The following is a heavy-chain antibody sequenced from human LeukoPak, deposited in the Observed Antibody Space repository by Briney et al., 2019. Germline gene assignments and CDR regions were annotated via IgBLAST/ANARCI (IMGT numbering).Heavy chain of an antibody. V-gene: IGHV4-38-2*01. D-gene: IGHD2-2*01. J-gene: IGHJ4*02. CDR3: ARLEDIVVSGFDY. CDR2: IYHSGST. Sequence: PSETLSLTXAVSGYSISSGYYWGWIRQPPGKRLEWIGSIYHSGSTYYDPSLKSRVTISVDTSKNQFSLKLSSVTAADTAVYYCARLEDIVVSGFDYWGQGTLVTVSS. CDR1: GYSISSGYY.